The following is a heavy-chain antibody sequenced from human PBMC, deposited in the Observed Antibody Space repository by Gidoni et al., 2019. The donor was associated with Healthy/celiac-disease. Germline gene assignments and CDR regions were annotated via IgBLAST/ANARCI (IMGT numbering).Heavy chain of an antibody. J-gene: IGHJ3*01. CDR2: ISSSSSYI. Sequence: EVQLVESGGGLVRPGGSLRVSCAGYGFTFSTYSRNWVRQAPGKGLEWGSSISSSSSYIYYADSVKGRFTISRDNAKTSLYLQMNSLRAEDTAVYYCARRGDYGADAFDVWGQGTMVTVSS. CDR1: GFTFSTYS. V-gene: IGHV3-21*01. CDR3: ARRGDYGADAFDV. D-gene: IGHD4-17*01.